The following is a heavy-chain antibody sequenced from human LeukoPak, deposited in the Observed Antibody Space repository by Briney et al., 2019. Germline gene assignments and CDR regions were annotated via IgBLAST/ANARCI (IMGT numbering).Heavy chain of an antibody. CDR3: ARDAATVTTGFDY. CDR1: GASISSGSHY. D-gene: IGHD4-11*01. Sequence: SETLSLTCVVSGASISSGSHYWNWIRQSPGRGLEWIGHIYYRGTTNYTPSLKSRVTISVDTSMNQFSLRLTSVTAADTAVYYCARDAATVTTGFDYWGQGTLVTVSS. J-gene: IGHJ4*02. CDR2: IYYRGTT. V-gene: IGHV4-61*01.